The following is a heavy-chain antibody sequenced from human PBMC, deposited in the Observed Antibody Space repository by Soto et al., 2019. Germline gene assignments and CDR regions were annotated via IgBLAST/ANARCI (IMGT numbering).Heavy chain of an antibody. CDR2: ITSDTNTI. Sequence: EVQLVESGGGLVQPGGSLRLSCAASGFPFNIYSMNWVRQAPGKGLEWSSYITSDTNTIKYADSVKGRFTISRDNAKNLVYLQMNSLRDEDTAVYFCARSVEGHFDYWGQGTVVTVSS. CDR1: GFPFNIYS. V-gene: IGHV3-48*02. D-gene: IGHD6-19*01. J-gene: IGHJ4*02. CDR3: ARSVEGHFDY.